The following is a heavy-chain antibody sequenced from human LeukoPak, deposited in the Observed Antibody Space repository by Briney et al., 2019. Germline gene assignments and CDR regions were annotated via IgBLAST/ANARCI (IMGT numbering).Heavy chain of an antibody. J-gene: IGHJ4*02. CDR2: IKSDGSST. D-gene: IGHD3-22*01. CDR3: GRQYYYDSSGYYYPFDY. CDR1: GFTFSTYW. V-gene: IGHV3-74*01. Sequence: PPGGSLRLSCAASGFTFSTYWMHWVRQAPGKGLVWVSRIKSDGSSTSYADSVKGRFTISRDNAKNTLYLQMNSLRAEDTAVYYCGRQYYYDSSGYYYPFDYWGQGTLVTVSS.